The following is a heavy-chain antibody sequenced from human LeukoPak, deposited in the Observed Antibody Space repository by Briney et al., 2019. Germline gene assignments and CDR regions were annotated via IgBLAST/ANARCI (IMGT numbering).Heavy chain of an antibody. Sequence: GGSLRLSCAASGFTFSSYWMSWVRQAPGKGLEWVAVISYDGSNKYYADSVKGRFTISRDNSKNTLYLQMNSLRAEDTAVYYCAKTLGYWGQGTLVTVSS. V-gene: IGHV3-30*18. CDR1: GFTFSSYW. D-gene: IGHD3-3*02. CDR3: AKTLGY. J-gene: IGHJ4*02. CDR2: ISYDGSNK.